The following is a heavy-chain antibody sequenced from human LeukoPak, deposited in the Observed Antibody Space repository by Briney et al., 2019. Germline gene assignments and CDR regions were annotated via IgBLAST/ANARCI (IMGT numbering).Heavy chain of an antibody. D-gene: IGHD6-13*01. J-gene: IGHJ3*02. Sequence: ASVKVSCKASGYTFTSYGISWVRQAPGQGLEWMGWSSAYNGNTNYAQTLQGRVSMTTDTSTSTAYMELRSLRSDDTAVYYCARTPRIIAATPYDAFDIWGQGTMVTVSS. CDR1: GYTFTSYG. CDR2: SSAYNGNT. CDR3: ARTPRIIAATPYDAFDI. V-gene: IGHV1-18*01.